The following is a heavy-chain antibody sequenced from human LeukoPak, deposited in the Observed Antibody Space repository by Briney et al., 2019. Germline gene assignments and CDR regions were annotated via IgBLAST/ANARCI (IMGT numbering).Heavy chain of an antibody. V-gene: IGHV4-59*01. J-gene: IGHJ3*02. CDR1: GGSISSYY. CDR2: IYYSGST. CDR3: ARGADYSDAFDI. D-gene: IGHD1-26*01. Sequence: PSETLSLTCTVSGGSISSYYWSWIRQPPGKGLEWIGCIYYSGSTNYNPSLKSRVTISVDTSKNQFSLKLSSVTAADTAVYYCARGADYSDAFDIWGQGTMVTVSS.